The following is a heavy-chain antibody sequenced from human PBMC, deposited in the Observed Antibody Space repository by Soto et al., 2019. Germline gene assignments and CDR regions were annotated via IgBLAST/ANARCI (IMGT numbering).Heavy chain of an antibody. Sequence: PSETLSLTCTVSGGSISSSFYYWGWIRQPPGKGLEWIGSIYYGGNTYYNPSLKSRVTISVDTSKNQFSLKLTSVTAADTAVYYCARGFSTTFDYWGQGTLVTVSS. V-gene: IGHV4-39*07. CDR3: ARGFSTTFDY. CDR2: IYYGGNT. CDR1: GGSISSSFYY. D-gene: IGHD2-2*01. J-gene: IGHJ4*02.